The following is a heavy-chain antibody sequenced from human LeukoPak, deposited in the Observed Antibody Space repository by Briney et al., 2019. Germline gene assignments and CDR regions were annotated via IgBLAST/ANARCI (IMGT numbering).Heavy chain of an antibody. J-gene: IGHJ4*02. CDR2: MNSDGTTV. V-gene: IGHV3-74*01. CDR1: GFTFRTSW. D-gene: IGHD5-24*01. Sequence: PGGSLRLSCAVSGFTFRTSWMHWVRQAPGGGLVWVPRMNSDGTTVNYADSVKGRFTMSRDNAKNTLYLQMNSLRAEDTAVYYCARGGNYYLDYWGQGTLATVSS. CDR3: ARGGNYYLDY.